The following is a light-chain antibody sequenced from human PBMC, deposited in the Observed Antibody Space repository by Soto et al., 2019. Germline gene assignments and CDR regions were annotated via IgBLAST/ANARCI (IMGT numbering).Light chain of an antibody. CDR1: QSVSTSY. CDR2: GAS. Sequence: DIVLTQSPGTLSLSPGETATLSCRASQSVSTSYLAWYQQKPGQAPRLLIFGASSRATGIPDRFIGSGSGTDFTLTISRLEPVDFAVYYCQQYGSSPTTFGQGTKVEIK. V-gene: IGKV3-20*01. CDR3: QQYGSSPTT. J-gene: IGKJ1*01.